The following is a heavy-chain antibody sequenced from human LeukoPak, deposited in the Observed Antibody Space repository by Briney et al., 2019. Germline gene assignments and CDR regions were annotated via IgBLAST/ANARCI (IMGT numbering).Heavy chain of an antibody. CDR2: TYYRSTWYN. CDR1: GDSVSSNSVT. J-gene: IGHJ5*02. D-gene: IGHD2-2*01. V-gene: IGHV6-1*01. CDR3: ARRLTQYDCFDP. Sequence: SQTLSLTCAISGDSVSSNSVTWNWIRQYPSRGLEWLGRTYYRSTWYNDYAVSVRGRITVNLDTSKNQFSLHLNSVTPEDTAVYYCARRLTQYDCFDPWGQGILVTVSS.